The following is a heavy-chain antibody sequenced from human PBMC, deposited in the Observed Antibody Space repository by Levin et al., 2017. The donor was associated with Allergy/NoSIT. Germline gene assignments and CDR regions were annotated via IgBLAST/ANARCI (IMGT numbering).Heavy chain of an antibody. CDR2: ISYDGSNK. J-gene: IGHJ4*02. CDR1: GFTFSSYG. CDR3: AKEGGPLGPFDY. D-gene: IGHD7-27*01. Sequence: SCAASGFTFSSYGMHWVRQAPGKGLEWVAVISYDGSNKYYADSVKGRFTISRDNSKNTLYLQMNSLRAEDTAVYYCAKEGGPLGPFDYWGQGTLVTVSS. V-gene: IGHV3-30*18.